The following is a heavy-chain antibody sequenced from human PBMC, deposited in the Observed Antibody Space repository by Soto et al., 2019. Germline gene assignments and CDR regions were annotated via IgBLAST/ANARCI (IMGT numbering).Heavy chain of an antibody. CDR3: ARGLFPWNLRYYYYGMDV. Sequence: QVQLVQSGAEVKKPGSSVKVSCKASGGTFSSYAISWVRQAPGQGLEWMGGIIPIFGTANYAQKFQGRVTITADKSTSTAYMERSSRRSEDTAVYYCARGLFPWNLRYYYYGMDVWGQGTTVTVSS. CDR2: IIPIFGTA. D-gene: IGHD1-1*01. CDR1: GGTFSSYA. V-gene: IGHV1-69*06. J-gene: IGHJ6*02.